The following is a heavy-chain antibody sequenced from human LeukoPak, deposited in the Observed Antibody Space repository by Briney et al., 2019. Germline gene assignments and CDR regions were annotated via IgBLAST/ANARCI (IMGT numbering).Heavy chain of an antibody. CDR2: INHSGST. V-gene: IGHV4-34*01. CDR1: GGSFSGYY. CDR3: AQSGLYCGGDCYYDY. D-gene: IGHD2-21*02. Sequence: PSETLSLTCAVYGGSFSGYYWSWIRQPPGKGLEWIGEINHSGSTNYNSSLKSRVTISVDTSKNQFSLKLSSVTAADTAVYYCAQSGLYCGGDCYYDYWGQGTLVTVSS. J-gene: IGHJ4*02.